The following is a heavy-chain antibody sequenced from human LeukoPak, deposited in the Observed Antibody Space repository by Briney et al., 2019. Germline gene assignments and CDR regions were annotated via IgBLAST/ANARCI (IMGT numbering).Heavy chain of an antibody. Sequence: PSETLSLTCTVSGGSVRREGYYCGWIRQHPGKGLEWIGYMYYSGSTYYNPSLKSRVTISVDTSKNQFSLKLSSVTAADTAVYFCARQVYSNYYYYYMDVWGKGTTVTVSS. D-gene: IGHD4-11*01. V-gene: IGHV4-39*01. CDR1: GGSVRREGYY. J-gene: IGHJ6*03. CDR3: ARQVYSNYYYYYMDV. CDR2: MYYSGST.